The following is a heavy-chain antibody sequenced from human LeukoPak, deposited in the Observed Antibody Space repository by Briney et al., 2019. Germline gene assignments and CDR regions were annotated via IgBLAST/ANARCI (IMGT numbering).Heavy chain of an antibody. CDR3: AKDRRWEPNWFDP. CDR1: GFTFSSYW. V-gene: IGHV3-7*03. CDR2: ISQDVSHK. J-gene: IGHJ5*02. Sequence: GGSLRLSCAASGFTFSSYWMSWVRQAPGKGLQSVAYISQDVSHKYYVDSVKGRFTISRDNAKNSLHLQMNSLRAEDTAVYYCAKDRRWEPNWFDPWGQGTLVTVSS. D-gene: IGHD1-26*01.